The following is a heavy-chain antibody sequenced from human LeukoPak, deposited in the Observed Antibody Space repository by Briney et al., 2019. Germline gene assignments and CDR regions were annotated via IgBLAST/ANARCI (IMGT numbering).Heavy chain of an antibody. J-gene: IGHJ1*01. V-gene: IGHV3-48*01. CDR3: AREHYDFWSGYGYFQH. CDR2: ISSSSNTI. D-gene: IGHD3-3*01. CDR1: GFTFSSYA. Sequence: GGSLRLSCAASGFTFSSYAMSWVRQAPGKGLEWVSYISSSSNTIYYADSVKGRFTISRDNAKNSLYLQMNSLRAEDTAVYYCAREHYDFWSGYGYFQHWGQGTLVTVSS.